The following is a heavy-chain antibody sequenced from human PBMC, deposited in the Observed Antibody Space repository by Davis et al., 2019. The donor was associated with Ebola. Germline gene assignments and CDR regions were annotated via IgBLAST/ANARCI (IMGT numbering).Heavy chain of an antibody. J-gene: IGHJ4*02. Sequence: PGGSLRLSCAASGFSLSSYAMSWVRQAPGKGLEWVSSLSGSGTATYYANFVKGRFTISRDSSKKTLYLDMNSLRADDTAVYYCATNCSGATCYSGGDYWGRGTLVTVSS. V-gene: IGHV3-23*01. D-gene: IGHD2-15*01. CDR1: GFSLSSYA. CDR2: LSGSGTAT. CDR3: ATNCSGATCYSGGDY.